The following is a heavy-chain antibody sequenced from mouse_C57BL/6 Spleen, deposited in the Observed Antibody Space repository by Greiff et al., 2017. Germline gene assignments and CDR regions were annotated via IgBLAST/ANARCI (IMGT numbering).Heavy chain of an antibody. Sequence: QVQLQQPGAELVRPGSSMKLSCKASGYTFTSYWMHWVKQRPIQGLEWIGNIDPSDSETHYNQKFKDKATLTVDKSSSTAYMQLSSLTSEDSAVYYCARWGYDYVYFDDWGQGTTLTVSS. CDR2: IDPSDSET. CDR3: ARWGYDYVYFDD. D-gene: IGHD2-4*01. V-gene: IGHV1-52*01. J-gene: IGHJ2*01. CDR1: GYTFTSYW.